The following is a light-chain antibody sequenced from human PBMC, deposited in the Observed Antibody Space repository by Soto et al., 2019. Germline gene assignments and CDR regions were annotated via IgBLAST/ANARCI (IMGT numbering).Light chain of an antibody. CDR2: GAS. Sequence: ELVLTQSPGTLSLSPGERATLSCRASQSVSSSYLAWYQQKHGQAPRLLIYGASSRATGIPDRFSGSGSGTEFTLTISRLEPEDFAVYYGQQYGSSPLTFGGGTKVEIK. CDR1: QSVSSSY. CDR3: QQYGSSPLT. J-gene: IGKJ4*01. V-gene: IGKV3-20*01.